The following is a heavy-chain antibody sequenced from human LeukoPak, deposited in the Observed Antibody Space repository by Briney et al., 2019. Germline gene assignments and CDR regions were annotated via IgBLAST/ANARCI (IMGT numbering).Heavy chain of an antibody. V-gene: IGHV5-51*01. CDR2: IDPKT. J-gene: IGHJ4*02. Sequence: GESLKISCKASGYSFTSYWIGWVRHLPGKGLEWMGIIDPKTRYTPSFQGQVTISVDKSLTTAYLQWNSLKASDTAMYYCARQTAMGRSGDYRGQGTLVTVSS. CDR3: ARQTAMGRSGDY. CDR1: GYSFTSYW. D-gene: IGHD7-27*01.